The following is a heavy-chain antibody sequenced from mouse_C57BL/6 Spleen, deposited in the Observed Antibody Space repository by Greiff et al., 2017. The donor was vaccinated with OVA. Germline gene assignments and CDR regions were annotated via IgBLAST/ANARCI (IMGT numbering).Heavy chain of an antibody. D-gene: IGHD2-12*01. CDR2: IWSGGST. J-gene: IGHJ3*01. V-gene: IGHV2-4*01. Sequence: QVQLKQSGPGLVQPSQSLSITCTVSGFSLTSYGVHWVRQPPGKGLEWLGVIWSGGSTDYNAAFISRLSISKDNSKSQVFFKMNSLQADDTAIYYCAKGSYEGWFAYWGQGTLVTVSA. CDR1: GFSLTSYG. CDR3: AKGSYEGWFAY.